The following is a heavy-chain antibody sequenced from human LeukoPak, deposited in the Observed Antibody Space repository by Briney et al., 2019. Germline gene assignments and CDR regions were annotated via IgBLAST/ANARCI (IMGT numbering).Heavy chain of an antibody. V-gene: IGHV3-48*03. CDR2: ISSSGSTI. Sequence: PGGSLRLSCAASGFTFGSYEMNWVRQAPGKGLEWVSYISSSGSTIYYADSVKGRFTISRENAKNSLYMQMNSLRAEDPDVYYCARALGYYYDSSGPRDIYYFDYWGQGTLVTVSS. CDR1: GFTFGSYE. CDR3: ARALGYYYDSSGPRDIYYFDY. J-gene: IGHJ4*02. D-gene: IGHD3-22*01.